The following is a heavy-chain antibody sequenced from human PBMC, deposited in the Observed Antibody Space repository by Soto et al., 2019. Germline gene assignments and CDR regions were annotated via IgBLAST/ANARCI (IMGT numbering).Heavy chain of an antibody. Sequence: ASVKVSCKASGVSFSRFRTPITWVRQAPGQGFEWMGRIIPIIGIINYAQKFQGRVTISADKFTGTAYMELTGLRSDDTAVYYCAGDPDSHYNDSHASSYPWGQGTLVTVSS. J-gene: IGHJ5*02. D-gene: IGHD4-4*01. CDR2: IIPIIGII. V-gene: IGHV1-69*04. CDR3: AGDPDSHYNDSHASSYP. CDR1: GVSFSRFRTP.